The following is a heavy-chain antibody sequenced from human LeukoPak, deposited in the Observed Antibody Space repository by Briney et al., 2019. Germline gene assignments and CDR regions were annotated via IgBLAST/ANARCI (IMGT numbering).Heavy chain of an antibody. Sequence: PSETLSLTCTVSGGSINSYHWSWIRQPPGKGLEWIGYVSDTGSTNYNPSLKSRVTISVDTSKNQFYLKLTSVTAADTAVYYCARTTTTFNDWGHGTLVTVSS. CDR1: GGSINSYH. CDR3: ARTTTTFND. J-gene: IGHJ4*01. D-gene: IGHD3-16*01. CDR2: VSDTGST. V-gene: IGHV4-59*01.